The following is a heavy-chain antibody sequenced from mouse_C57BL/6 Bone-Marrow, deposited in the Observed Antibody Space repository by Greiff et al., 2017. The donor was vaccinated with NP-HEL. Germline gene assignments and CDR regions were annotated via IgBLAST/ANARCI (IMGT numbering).Heavy chain of an antibody. D-gene: IGHD1-1*01. V-gene: IGHV1-15*01. Sequence: VQLQQSGAELVRPGASVTLSCKASGYTFTDYEMHWVKQTPVHGLEWIGAIDPETGGTAYNQKFKGKAILTADNSSSTAYMELRGLTSEDSAVYYCTRELRFDDWGQGTTLTVSS. CDR3: TRELRFDD. CDR1: GYTFTDYE. CDR2: IDPETGGT. J-gene: IGHJ2*01.